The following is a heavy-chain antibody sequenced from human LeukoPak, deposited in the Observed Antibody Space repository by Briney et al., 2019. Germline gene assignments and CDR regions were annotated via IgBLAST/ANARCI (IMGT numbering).Heavy chain of an antibody. CDR3: ARGDTVMVTPDY. Sequence: GGALRLSCAASGFTFSSYEMNWVRQAPGKGLEWVSYISSSGSTIYYADSVKGRFTISGDNAKNSLYLQMNSLRAEDTAVYYCARGDTVMVTPDYWGQGTLVTVSS. CDR2: ISSSGSTI. V-gene: IGHV3-48*03. J-gene: IGHJ4*02. D-gene: IGHD5-18*01. CDR1: GFTFSSYE.